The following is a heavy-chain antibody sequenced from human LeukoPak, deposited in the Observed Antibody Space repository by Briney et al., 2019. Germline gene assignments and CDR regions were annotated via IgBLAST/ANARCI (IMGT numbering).Heavy chain of an antibody. CDR1: GFTFSSYW. V-gene: IGHV3-7*01. CDR3: VRLQRAVTGNY. J-gene: IGHJ4*02. Sequence: GGSLRLSCAASGFTFSSYWMSWVRQAPGKGLEWVANIKQDGSEKYYVDSVKGRFTISRDNAQNSLYLQMNSLRTEDTAVYYCVRLQRAVTGNYWGQGTLVTVSS. D-gene: IGHD4-11*01. CDR2: IKQDGSEK.